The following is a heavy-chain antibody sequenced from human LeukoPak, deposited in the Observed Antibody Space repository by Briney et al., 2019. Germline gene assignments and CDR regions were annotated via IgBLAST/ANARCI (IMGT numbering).Heavy chain of an antibody. CDR2: VWFDGSNK. J-gene: IGHJ4*02. CDR1: GFTFSTNG. Sequence: GGSLRLSCAASGFTFSTNGMHWVRQAPGKGLEWVAVVWFDGSNKHYADSVKGRFTIPRDNSKNTLYLQMNSLRAEDTAVYYCAREGDYYDSSGIDYWGQGTLVTVSS. V-gene: IGHV3-33*01. CDR3: AREGDYYDSSGIDY. D-gene: IGHD3-22*01.